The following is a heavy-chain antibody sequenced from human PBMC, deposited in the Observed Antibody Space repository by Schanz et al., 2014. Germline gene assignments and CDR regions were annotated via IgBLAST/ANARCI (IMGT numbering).Heavy chain of an antibody. CDR3: AKDLPAVAVAPLMTGLYDS. V-gene: IGHV3-33*06. J-gene: IGHJ4*02. CDR2: IWYDGSKT. CDR1: GLPFSTFG. Sequence: QVHLVESGGGVVQPGRSLRLSWPAPGLPFSTFGIHWVRQAPGKGLEWVAVIWYDGSKTYYADSVRGRFTISRENSKNTLHLQMNSLRAEDTAVYHCAKDLPAVAVAPLMTGLYDSWGQGTLVTVSS. D-gene: IGHD6-19*01.